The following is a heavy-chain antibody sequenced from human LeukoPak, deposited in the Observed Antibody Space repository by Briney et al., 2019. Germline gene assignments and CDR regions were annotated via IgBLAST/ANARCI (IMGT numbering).Heavy chain of an antibody. Sequence: SETLSLTCTVSGGSISSSSYYWGWIRQPPGKGLEWIGSIYYSGSTYYNPSLKSRVTISVDTSKNQFSLKLSSVTAADTAVYYCARGDRYYYDSSGYYLWGQGTLVTVSS. CDR2: IYYSGST. V-gene: IGHV4-39*07. J-gene: IGHJ4*02. CDR1: GGSISSSSYY. CDR3: ARGDRYYYDSSGYYL. D-gene: IGHD3-22*01.